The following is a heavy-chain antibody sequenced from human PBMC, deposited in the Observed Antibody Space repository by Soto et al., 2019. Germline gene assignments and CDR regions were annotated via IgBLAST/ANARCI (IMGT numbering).Heavy chain of an antibody. CDR1: GYTFTSYF. V-gene: IGHV1-46*01. J-gene: IGHJ4*02. Sequence: GASVKVSCKASGYTFTSYFLHWVRQAPGQGLEWMGIINPGAGSTTYAQNFQGRVTMTSDTSTSTVFMELSSLRSDDTAVYYCARDSFCTNGVCDPTLGYWGQGTLVTVSS. D-gene: IGHD2-8*01. CDR2: INPGAGST. CDR3: ARDSFCTNGVCDPTLGY.